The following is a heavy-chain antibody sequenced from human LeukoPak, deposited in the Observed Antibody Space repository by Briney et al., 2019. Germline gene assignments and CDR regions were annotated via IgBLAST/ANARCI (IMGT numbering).Heavy chain of an antibody. CDR2: INPSGGST. Sequence: ASVKVSCKASGYTFTSYYMHWVRQAPGQGLEWMGIINPSGGSTSYAQKFQGRVTMTRDMSTSTVYMELSSLRSEDTAVYYCARTYCSSTSCYRYWYFDLWAVAPWSLSPQ. J-gene: IGHJ2*01. CDR3: ARTYCSSTSCYRYWYFDL. CDR1: GYTFTSYY. D-gene: IGHD2-2*01. V-gene: IGHV1-46*01.